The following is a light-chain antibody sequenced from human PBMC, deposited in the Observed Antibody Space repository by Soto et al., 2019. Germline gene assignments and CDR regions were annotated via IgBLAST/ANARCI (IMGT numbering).Light chain of an antibody. CDR1: QSVSSTY. CDR3: QQYDISQWT. Sequence: EVVLTQSPGTLSLSPGQRATVSCRASQSVSSTYLAWYQQKPGQAPRLLIYGASSRATGIPDRFSGSGSGTKFTRTITRLETEDLAFIYCQQYDISQWTFGQGTKVEIK. J-gene: IGKJ1*01. CDR2: GAS. V-gene: IGKV3-20*01.